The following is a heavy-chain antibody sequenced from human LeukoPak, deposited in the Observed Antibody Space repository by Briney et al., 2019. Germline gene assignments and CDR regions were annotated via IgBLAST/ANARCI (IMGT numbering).Heavy chain of an antibody. CDR3: AAMGSSGLYYFDY. V-gene: IGHV1-18*04. J-gene: IGHJ4*02. CDR2: ISVYNRNT. Sequence: ASVKVSCKASGYTFSTSSINWVRQAPGQGLEWMGWISVYNRNTNYARKFQGRVTMTTDTSTSTAYMEVRRLRSDDTAVYYCAAMGSSGLYYFDYWGQGTLVTVSS. CDR1: GYTFSTSS. D-gene: IGHD6-19*01.